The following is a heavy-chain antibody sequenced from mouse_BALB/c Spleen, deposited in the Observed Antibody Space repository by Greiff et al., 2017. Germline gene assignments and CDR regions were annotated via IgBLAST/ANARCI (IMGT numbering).Heavy chain of an antibody. D-gene: IGHD2-12*01. V-gene: IGHV5-4*02. J-gene: IGHJ4*01. CDR1: GFTFSDYY. Sequence: EVKVVESGGGLVKPGGSLKLSCAASGFTFSDYYMYWVRQTPEKRLEWVATISDGGSYTYYPDSVKGRFTISRDNAKNNLYLQMSSLKSEDTAMYYCARDGLRRAMDYWGQGTSVTVSS. CDR3: ARDGLRRAMDY. CDR2: ISDGGSYT.